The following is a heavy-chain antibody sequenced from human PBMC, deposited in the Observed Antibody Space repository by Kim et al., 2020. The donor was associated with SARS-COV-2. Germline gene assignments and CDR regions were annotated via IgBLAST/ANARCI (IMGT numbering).Heavy chain of an antibody. CDR1: GYTFTRYA. D-gene: IGHD6-19*01. Sequence: ASVKVSCETSGYTFTRYAIHWVRQAPGQRPEWMGWINGGNGNTKYSQKFQDRVTITRDTSASTAYMELSSLRSEDAAVYYCARDAGSGSLYGLGVWGQGTTVTVSS. V-gene: IGHV1-3*01. J-gene: IGHJ6*02. CDR2: INGGNGNT. CDR3: ARDAGSGSLYGLGV.